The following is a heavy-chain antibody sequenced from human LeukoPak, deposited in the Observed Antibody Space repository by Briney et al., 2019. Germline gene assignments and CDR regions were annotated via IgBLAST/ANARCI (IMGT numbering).Heavy chain of an antibody. V-gene: IGHV1-69*05. CDR2: IIPIFGTA. Sequence: SVKVSCKASGGTFSSYAISWVRQAPGQGLEWMGRIIPIFGTANYAQKFQGRVTITTVESTSTAYMELSSLRSEDTAVYYCARDDQAYVSSGYRAFDIWGQGTMVTVSS. J-gene: IGHJ3*02. D-gene: IGHD3-22*01. CDR3: ARDDQAYVSSGYRAFDI. CDR1: GGTFSSYA.